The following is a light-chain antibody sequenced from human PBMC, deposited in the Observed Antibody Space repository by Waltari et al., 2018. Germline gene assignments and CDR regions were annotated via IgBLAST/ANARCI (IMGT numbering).Light chain of an antibody. CDR3: QSYDSSLTVVV. CDR1: RSNIGTNYV. Sequence: QSVLTQSPSVSRAPGQGVTISCTGSRSNIGTNYVHWYQQLPGAAPKLLIYGNSNRPSGGPDRFSGSKSGTSASLAITGLQAEDEADYFCQSYDSSLTVVVFGGGTKLTVL. V-gene: IGLV1-40*01. J-gene: IGLJ2*01. CDR2: GNS.